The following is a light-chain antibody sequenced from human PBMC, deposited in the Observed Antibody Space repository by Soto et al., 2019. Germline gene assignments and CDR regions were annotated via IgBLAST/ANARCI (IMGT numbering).Light chain of an antibody. CDR2: GAS. CDR1: QNVRGY. CDR3: QQYYNWPRT. J-gene: IGKJ1*01. Sequence: EIVMTQSPATLSVSPGGRATLSCRASQNVRGYLAWYQQKPGQAPSVLIYGASTRATGIPARFSGSGSGTKFTLPISSLQSEDFAVYYCQQYYNWPRTFGQGTKV. V-gene: IGKV3-15*01.